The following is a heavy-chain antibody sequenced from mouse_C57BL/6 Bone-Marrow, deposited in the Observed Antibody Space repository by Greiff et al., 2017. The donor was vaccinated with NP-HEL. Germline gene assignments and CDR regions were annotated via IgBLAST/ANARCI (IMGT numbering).Heavy chain of an antibody. CDR2: IYPGDGDT. CDR1: GYAFSSYW. J-gene: IGHJ2*01. CDR3: ARGSTMVPYFDY. Sequence: VQLQQSGAELVKPGASVKISCKASGYAFSSYWMNWVKQRPGKGLEWIGQIYPGDGDTNYNGKFKGKATLTADKSSSTAYMQLSSLTSEDSAVYFCARGSTMVPYFDYWGQGTTLTVSS. V-gene: IGHV1-80*01. D-gene: IGHD2-1*01.